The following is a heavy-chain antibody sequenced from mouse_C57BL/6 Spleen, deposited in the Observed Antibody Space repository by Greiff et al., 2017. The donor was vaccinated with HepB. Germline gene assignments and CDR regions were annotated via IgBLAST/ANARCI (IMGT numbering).Heavy chain of an antibody. D-gene: IGHD2-2*01. CDR1: GYAFSSYW. CDR3: ARYGYYDAMDY. Sequence: QVQLKQSGAELVKPGASVKISCKASGYAFSSYWMNWVKQRPGKGLEWIGQIYPGDGDTNYNGKFKGKATLTADKSSSTAYMQLSSLTSEDSAVYFCARYGYYDAMDYWGQGTSVTVSS. J-gene: IGHJ4*01. V-gene: IGHV1-80*01. CDR2: IYPGDGDT.